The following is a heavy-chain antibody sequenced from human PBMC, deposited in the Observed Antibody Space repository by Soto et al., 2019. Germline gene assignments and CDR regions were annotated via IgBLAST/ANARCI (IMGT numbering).Heavy chain of an antibody. J-gene: IGHJ4*01. D-gene: IGHD1-26*01. CDR1: GGSISSYY. V-gene: IGHV4-59*08. CDR3: ARLRSGGYYTMAY. Sequence: PSETLSLTCTVSGGSISSYYWSWIRQPPGKGLEWIGYISDSGSTNYNPSLKSRVTISVDMSRNQFSLKLNSLIAADTAVYYCARLRSGGYYTMAYWGQGTLVTISS. CDR2: ISDSGST.